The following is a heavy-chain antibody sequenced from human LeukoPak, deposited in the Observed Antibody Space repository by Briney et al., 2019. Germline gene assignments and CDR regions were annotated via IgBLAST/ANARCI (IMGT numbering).Heavy chain of an antibody. CDR2: ISGSGGST. CDR1: GFTFSSYA. CDR3: AKGVRAVAGTSWPN. V-gene: IGHV3-23*01. J-gene: IGHJ4*02. Sequence: GGSLRLSCAASGFTFSSYAMSWIRQAPGKGLEWVSAISGSGGSTYFADSLKGRFTISRDNSKNTLYLQLNSLRAEETAVYYCAKGVRAVAGTSWPNWGQGTLVTVSS. D-gene: IGHD6-19*01.